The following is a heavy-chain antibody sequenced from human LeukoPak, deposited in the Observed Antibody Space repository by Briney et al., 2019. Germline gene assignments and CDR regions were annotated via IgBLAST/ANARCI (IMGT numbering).Heavy chain of an antibody. V-gene: IGHV4-38-2*01. D-gene: IGHD6-13*01. Sequence: PSETLSLTCAVSGYSISSGYYWGWIRPPPGKGLEWIGSIYHSGSTYYNPSLKSRVTISVDTSKNQFSLKLSSVTAADTAVYYCARGGHSSSWYGYYYMDVWGKGTTVTVSS. J-gene: IGHJ6*03. CDR2: IYHSGST. CDR3: ARGGHSSSWYGYYYMDV. CDR1: GYSISSGYY.